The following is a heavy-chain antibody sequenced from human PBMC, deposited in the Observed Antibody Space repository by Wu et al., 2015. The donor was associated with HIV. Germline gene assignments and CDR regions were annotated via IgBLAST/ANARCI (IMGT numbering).Heavy chain of an antibody. CDR2: INPRGGTT. V-gene: IGHV1-46*01. J-gene: IGHJ2*01. Sequence: QVQMVQSGAEVRKPGASVKVSCKASGYTFTSYYMHWVRQAPGQGLEWMGIINPRGGTTTYAQKFQGRVSMTRDTSTRTVYMELSSLRSDDTAVYYCARDSKLLYGGRIRRTFGFRGR. CDR1: GYTFTSYY. D-gene: IGHD4-23*01. CDR3: ARDSKLLYGGRIRRTFGF.